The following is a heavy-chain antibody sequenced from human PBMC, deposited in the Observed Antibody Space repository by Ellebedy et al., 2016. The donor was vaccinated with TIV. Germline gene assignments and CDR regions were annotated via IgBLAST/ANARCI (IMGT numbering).Heavy chain of an antibody. CDR3: AKGVGGLMNYGMDV. CDR1: GFTFSSYG. Sequence: GGSLRLXXAASGFTFSSYGMHWVRQAPGKGLERVAVISYDGINKYYADSVKGRFTISRDNSKNTLYLQMNSLRAEDTAVYYCAKGVGGLMNYGMDVWGQGTTVTVSS. V-gene: IGHV3-30*18. D-gene: IGHD2-8*01. J-gene: IGHJ6*02. CDR2: ISYDGINK.